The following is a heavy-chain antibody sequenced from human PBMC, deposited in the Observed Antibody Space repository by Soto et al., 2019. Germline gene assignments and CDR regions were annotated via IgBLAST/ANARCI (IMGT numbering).Heavy chain of an antibody. CDR3: AREEATGRFDY. V-gene: IGHV3-33*01. CDR1: GFTFSSYG. CDR2: IWYDGSNK. D-gene: IGHD5-12*01. Sequence: QVQLVESGGGVVQPGRSLRLSCAASGFTFSSYGMHWVRKAPGKGLEWVAVIWYDGSNKYYADSVKGRFTISRDNSKNTLYLQMNSLRAEDTAVYYCAREEATGRFDYWGQGTLVTVSS. J-gene: IGHJ4*02.